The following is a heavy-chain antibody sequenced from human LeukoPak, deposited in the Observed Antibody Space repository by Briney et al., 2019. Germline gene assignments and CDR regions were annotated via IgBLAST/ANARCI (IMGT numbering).Heavy chain of an antibody. V-gene: IGHV3-73*01. CDR3: AVAGQGYFQH. J-gene: IGHJ1*01. D-gene: IGHD6-19*01. CDR1: GFTFSGSA. Sequence: PGGSLRLSCAASGFTFSGSAMHWVRQASGKGLEWVGRIRSKANSYATAYAASVKGRFTISRDDSKTTAYLQMNSLKTEDTAVYYCAVAGQGYFQHWGQGTLVTVSS. CDR2: IRSKANSYAT.